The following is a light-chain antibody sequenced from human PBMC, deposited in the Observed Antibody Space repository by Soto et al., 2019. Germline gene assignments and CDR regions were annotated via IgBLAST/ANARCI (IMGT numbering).Light chain of an antibody. J-gene: IGKJ4*01. CDR1: RSISSW. Sequence: DIQMTQSPSSLSASVGDRVAITCRASRSISSWLAWYQHKPGKAPKLLIYKASTLESGVPSRFSGSGSGTEFTLTISSPQPDDFATYYCQQYNSNPLTFGGGTKVEIK. CDR3: QQYNSNPLT. CDR2: KAS. V-gene: IGKV1-5*03.